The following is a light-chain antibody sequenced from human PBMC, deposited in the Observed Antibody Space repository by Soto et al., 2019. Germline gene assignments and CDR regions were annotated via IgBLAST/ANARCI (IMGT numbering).Light chain of an antibody. Sequence: DIQMTQSPSSVSASVGYRVTITCRASQDISSWIAWYQQKPGKAPKLLIYAASFLQSGVPSRFNGSGSGTDFTLTISSLQPEDFATYYCQQPDSFPLTFGGGTKVEIK. J-gene: IGKJ4*01. V-gene: IGKV1-12*01. CDR2: AAS. CDR3: QQPDSFPLT. CDR1: QDISSW.